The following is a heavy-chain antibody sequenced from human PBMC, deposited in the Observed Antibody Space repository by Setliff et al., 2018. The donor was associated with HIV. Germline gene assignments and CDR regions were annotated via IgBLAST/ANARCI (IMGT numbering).Heavy chain of an antibody. V-gene: IGHV1-8*02. CDR1: GYTLTGHY. J-gene: IGHJ3*02. CDR3: AIRREVVAAATTRRGLDI. D-gene: IGHD2-15*01. Sequence: GASVKVSCKASGYTLTGHYMHWVRQATGRGLEWMGWMNPNSGNTGYAQQFQGRITMTRNSSISTAYMDLSSLRSEDTAVYYCAIRREVVAAATTRRGLDIWGQGTMVTVSS. CDR2: MNPNSGNT.